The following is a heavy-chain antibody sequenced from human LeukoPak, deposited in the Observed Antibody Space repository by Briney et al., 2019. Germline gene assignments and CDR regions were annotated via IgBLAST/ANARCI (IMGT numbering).Heavy chain of an antibody. D-gene: IGHD6-13*01. J-gene: IGHJ4*02. CDR3: ARDVVAAPGTWDY. CDR2: IYTSGST. CDR1: GDSISNFY. V-gene: IGHV4-4*07. Sequence: RSETLPLTCTVSGDSISNFYWSWIRQPAGKGLEWIGRIYTSGSTNYNPSLKSRVTMSVDTSKNQFSLKLSSVTAADTAVYYCARDVVAAPGTWDYWGQGTLVTVSS.